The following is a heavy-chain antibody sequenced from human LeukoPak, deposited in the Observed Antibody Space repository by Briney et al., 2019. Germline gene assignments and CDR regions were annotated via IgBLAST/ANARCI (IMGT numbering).Heavy chain of an antibody. Sequence: RASVKVSCKASGGTFSSYAISWVRQAPGQGLEWMGGIIPIFGTANYAQKFQGRVTITTDESTSTAYMELSSLRSEDTAVYYCARFRLRYSSSERDGFDYWGQGTLVTVSS. CDR3: ARFRLRYSSSERDGFDY. V-gene: IGHV1-69*05. CDR2: IIPIFGTA. CDR1: GGTFSSYA. J-gene: IGHJ4*02. D-gene: IGHD6-6*01.